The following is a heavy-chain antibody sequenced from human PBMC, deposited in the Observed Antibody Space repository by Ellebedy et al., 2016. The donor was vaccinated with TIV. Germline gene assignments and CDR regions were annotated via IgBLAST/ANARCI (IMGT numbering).Heavy chain of an antibody. V-gene: IGHV1-18*01. D-gene: IGHD6-13*01. CDR1: GYTFTSYG. CDR2: ISAYNGNT. Sequence: ASVKVSXKASGYTFTSYGISWVRQAPGQGLEWMGWISAYNGNTNYAQKLQGRVTMTTDTSTSTAYMELRSLRSDDTAVYYCARDEQVRQQLVLLGRIDYWGQGTLVTVSS. CDR3: ARDEQVRQQLVLLGRIDY. J-gene: IGHJ4*02.